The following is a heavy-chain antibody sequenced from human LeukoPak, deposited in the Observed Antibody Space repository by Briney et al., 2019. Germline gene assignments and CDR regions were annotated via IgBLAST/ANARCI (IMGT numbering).Heavy chain of an antibody. Sequence: GGSLRLSCAASGFTFSSYSMNWVRQAPGKGLEWVSSISSSSSYIYYADSVKGRFTISRDNAKNSLYLQMNSLRAEDTAVYYCAKDRITMVRGVDYWGQGTLVTVSS. D-gene: IGHD3-10*01. CDR3: AKDRITMVRGVDY. CDR2: ISSSSSYI. CDR1: GFTFSSYS. J-gene: IGHJ4*02. V-gene: IGHV3-21*04.